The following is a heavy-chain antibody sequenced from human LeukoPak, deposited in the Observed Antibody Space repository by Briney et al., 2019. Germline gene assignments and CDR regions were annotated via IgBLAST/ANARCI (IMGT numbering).Heavy chain of an antibody. CDR3: ARGRPNYYFDC. J-gene: IGHJ4*02. CDR1: GFTFNSYG. D-gene: IGHD4/OR15-4a*01. CDR2: IYSGGST. Sequence: TGGSLRLSCAASGFTFNSYGMHWVRQAPGKGLEWVSVIYSGGSTHYPDSVKGRFTISRDNSRNTLYLQMNSLRAEDTAVYYCARGRPNYYFDCWGQGTLVTVSS. V-gene: IGHV3-66*01.